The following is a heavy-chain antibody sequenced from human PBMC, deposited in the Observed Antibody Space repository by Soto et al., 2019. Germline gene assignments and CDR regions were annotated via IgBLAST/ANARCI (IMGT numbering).Heavy chain of an antibody. CDR3: AKLGDQTFDY. CDR1: GFTFSSYG. CDR2: ISYDGSNK. V-gene: IGHV3-30*18. D-gene: IGHD7-27*01. Sequence: PGGSLRLSCASSGFTFSSYGMHWVRQAPGKGLEWVAVISYDGSNKYYADSVKGRFTISRDNSKNTLYLQMNSLRAEDTAVYYCAKLGDQTFDYWGQGTLVTVSS. J-gene: IGHJ4*02.